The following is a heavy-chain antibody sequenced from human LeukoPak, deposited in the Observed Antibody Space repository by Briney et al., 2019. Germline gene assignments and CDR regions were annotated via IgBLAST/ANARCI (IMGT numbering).Heavy chain of an antibody. CDR2: INHSGST. D-gene: IGHD3-10*01. J-gene: IGHJ4*02. CDR3: ATRTYYYGSGSYYKGFNYFDY. V-gene: IGHV4-34*01. CDR1: GGSFSGYY. Sequence: SETLSLTCAVYGGSFSGYYWSWIRQPPGKGLEWIGEINHSGSTNYNPSLKSRVTISVDTSKNQFSLKLSSVTAADTAVYYCATRTYYYGSGSYYKGFNYFDYWGQGTLVTVSS.